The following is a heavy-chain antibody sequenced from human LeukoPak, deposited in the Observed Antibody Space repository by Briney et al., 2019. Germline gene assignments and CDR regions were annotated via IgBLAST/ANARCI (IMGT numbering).Heavy chain of an antibody. V-gene: IGHV3-23*01. CDR3: AKTGGIAAAH. Sequence: QTGGSLRLSCAASGFTFSTYGMSWVRQAPGKGLEWVSAISNSGGSTYYADSVKGRFTISRDNSKNTLYLQMNSLRAEDTALYYCAKTGGIAAAHWGQGTLVTVSS. D-gene: IGHD6-13*01. J-gene: IGHJ4*02. CDR2: ISNSGGST. CDR1: GFTFSTYG.